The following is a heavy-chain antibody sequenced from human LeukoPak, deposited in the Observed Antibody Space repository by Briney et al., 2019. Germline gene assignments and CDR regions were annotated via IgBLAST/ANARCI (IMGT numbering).Heavy chain of an antibody. Sequence: PSETLSLTCTVSGGSISSSSYYWSWIRQPPGKGLEWIGEINHSGSTNYNPSLKSRVTISVDTSKNQFPLTLPSVPAADTAVYYCARPAHISGSYYSRVSYFDYWGQGTLVTVSS. CDR3: ARPAHISGSYYSRVSYFDY. J-gene: IGHJ4*02. CDR1: GGSISSSSYY. D-gene: IGHD1-26*01. V-gene: IGHV4-39*06. CDR2: INHSGST.